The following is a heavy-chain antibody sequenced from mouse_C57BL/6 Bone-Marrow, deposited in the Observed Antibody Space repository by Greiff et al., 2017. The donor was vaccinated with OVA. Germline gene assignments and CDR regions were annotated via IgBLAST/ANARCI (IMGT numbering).Heavy chain of an antibody. CDR3: ARNPLYYGRVYDFDY. J-gene: IGHJ2*01. V-gene: IGHV2-9-1*01. CDR2: IWTGGGT. Sequence: QVQLKESGPGLVAPSQSLSITCTVSGFSFTSYAISWVRQPPGKGLEWLGVIWTGGGTNYNSAPKSSLSISTDNSKSQVFLIMNSRQTADTARYYCARNPLYYGRVYDFDYWGQGTTLTVSS. CDR1: GFSFTSYA. D-gene: IGHD1-1*01.